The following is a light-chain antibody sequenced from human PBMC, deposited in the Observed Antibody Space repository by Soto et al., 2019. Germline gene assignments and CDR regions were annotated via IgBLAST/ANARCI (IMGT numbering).Light chain of an antibody. CDR2: TAS. J-gene: IGKJ5*01. Sequence: DIQMTQSPSSLSASVGDRVTITCRASQSISTYLNWYQHKPGKAPNLLIYTASSLQGGVPSRFSGSGSGTDFTLTISSLQPEDFATYFCQQTYSAPPDTFGQGTRLENK. V-gene: IGKV1-39*01. CDR3: QQTYSAPPDT. CDR1: QSISTY.